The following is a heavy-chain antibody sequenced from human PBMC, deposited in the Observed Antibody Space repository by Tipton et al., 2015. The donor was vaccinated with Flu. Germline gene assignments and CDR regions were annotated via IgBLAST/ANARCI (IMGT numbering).Heavy chain of an antibody. D-gene: IGHD2-8*02. Sequence: QVQLVQSGAEVKKPGASVKLSCKASGYTFTSNGISWVRQAPGQGLEWMGRITTYDGIANYARKIQGRVTMTADTSTNTAYMELRSLRLDDTAVYYCARDCTVIKCPIFGFDPWGQGTLVTVSS. V-gene: IGHV1-18*01. CDR3: ARDCTVIKCPIFGFDP. CDR2: ITTYDGIA. J-gene: IGHJ5*02. CDR1: GYTFTSNG.